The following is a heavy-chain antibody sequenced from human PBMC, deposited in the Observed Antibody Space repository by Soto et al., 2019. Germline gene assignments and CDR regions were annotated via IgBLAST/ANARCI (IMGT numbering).Heavy chain of an antibody. CDR2: ISGRAGDT. CDR3: AKGGGITVTTNWYFDL. J-gene: IGHJ2*01. D-gene: IGHD4-17*01. V-gene: IGHV3-23*01. Sequence: EVQLLESGGGLVQPGGSLRLSCAASEFTFSNYAMTWVRQAPGKGLEWVSAISGRAGDTYYADSVEGRFTISRDNSKNTLYLQMNSLRAEYTAVYYCAKGGGITVTTNWYFDLWGRGTLVTVSS. CDR1: EFTFSNYA.